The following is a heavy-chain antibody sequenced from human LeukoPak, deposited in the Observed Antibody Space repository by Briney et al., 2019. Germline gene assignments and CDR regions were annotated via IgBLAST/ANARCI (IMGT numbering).Heavy chain of an antibody. CDR2: ISWNSGSI. V-gene: IGHV3-9*01. D-gene: IGHD2-2*01. Sequence: PGGSLRLSCAASGFTFDDYAMHWVRQAPGKGLEWVSGISWNSGSIGYADSVKGRFTISRDNAKNSLYLQMNSLRAEDTALYYCAKDTEYQLLFWFDPWGQGTLVTVSS. CDR1: GFTFDDYA. CDR3: AKDTEYQLLFWFDP. J-gene: IGHJ5*02.